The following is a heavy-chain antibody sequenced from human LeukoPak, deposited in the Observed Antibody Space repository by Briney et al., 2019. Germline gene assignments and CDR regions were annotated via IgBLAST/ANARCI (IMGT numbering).Heavy chain of an antibody. V-gene: IGHV3-33*06. CDR2: IWYDGSNK. CDR1: GFTFSSYG. J-gene: IGHJ4*02. Sequence: GGSLRLSCAASGFTFSSYGMHWVRQAPGKGLEWVAVIWYDGSNKYYADPLKGRFTISRDNSKNTLYLQMNSLRAEDTAVYYCANGGSSSFSSPFDYWGQGTLVTVSS. CDR3: ANGGSSSFSSPFDY. D-gene: IGHD6-13*01.